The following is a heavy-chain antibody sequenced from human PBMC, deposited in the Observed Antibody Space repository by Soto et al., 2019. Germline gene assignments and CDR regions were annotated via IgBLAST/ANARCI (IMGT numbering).Heavy chain of an antibody. CDR1: RFIFRDYA. Sequence: DVQLLESGGGLVNPGGSLTLSGAASRFIFRDYAMTWVRQAPGKGLGGVSSIGGGNTDRYYADSVKGRFIISRDNSKNTMYLQMNSLRDDDTAVYYCAKDAVSYNGKWDWFDSWGQGTLVTVSS. CDR2: IGGGNTDR. D-gene: IGHD1-26*01. CDR3: AKDAVSYNGKWDWFDS. J-gene: IGHJ5*01. V-gene: IGHV3-23*01.